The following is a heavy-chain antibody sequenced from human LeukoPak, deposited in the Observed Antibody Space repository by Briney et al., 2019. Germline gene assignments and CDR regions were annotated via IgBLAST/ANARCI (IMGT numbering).Heavy chain of an antibody. D-gene: IGHD4-11*01. CDR2: INPNTGGT. CDR3: ARDPTPHSNGFDY. V-gene: IGHV1-2*02. CDR1: GYTFTSYG. J-gene: IGHJ4*02. Sequence: GASVNVSCKASGYTFTSYGISWVRQAPGQGLEWMGWINPNTGGTKYAQESQGRVTMTRDTSISTAYMDLSRLRSDDTAVYYCARDPTPHSNGFDYWGQGTLVTVSS.